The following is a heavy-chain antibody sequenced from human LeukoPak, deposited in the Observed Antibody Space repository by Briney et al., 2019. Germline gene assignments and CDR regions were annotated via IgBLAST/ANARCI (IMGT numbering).Heavy chain of an antibody. D-gene: IGHD5-18*01. CDR2: IIPVLNIT. J-gene: IGHJ6*02. CDR3: AKDQGLTAPPPYGLDV. Sequence: SVKVSCKTSGGTFSSSAITWVRQAPGQGLECMGRIIPVLNITTYAQKFQGRVTITADTSTSTVYMELSSLRSEETAVYYCAKDQGLTAPPPYGLDVWGQGTTVIVTS. CDR1: GGTFSSSA. V-gene: IGHV1-69*04.